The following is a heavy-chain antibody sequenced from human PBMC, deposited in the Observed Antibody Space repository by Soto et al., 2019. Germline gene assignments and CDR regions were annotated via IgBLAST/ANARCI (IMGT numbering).Heavy chain of an antibody. Sequence: GGSLRLSCAAFGFDFNKYAMTWVRQAPGKGLQWVSSITSNGDSTYYADSVKGRFTTSRDNSKNTLYLQMNSLRADDTAVFYCAKDSTSYTTSPFYFDSCGQGTMVTVYS. CDR2: ITSNGDST. D-gene: IGHD2-2*02. J-gene: IGHJ4*02. CDR3: AKDSTSYTTSPFYFDS. CDR1: GFDFNKYA. V-gene: IGHV3-23*01.